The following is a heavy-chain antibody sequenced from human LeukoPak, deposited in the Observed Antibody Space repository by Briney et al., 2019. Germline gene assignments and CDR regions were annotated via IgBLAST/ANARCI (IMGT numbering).Heavy chain of an antibody. V-gene: IGHV3-21*01. Sequence: PGGSLRLSCAASGFTFSSYSMNWVRQAPGKGLEWVSSISSSSSYIYYADSVKGRFTISRDSAKNSLYLQMNSLRAEDTAVYYCARMTIYYNYMDVWGKGTTVTVSS. CDR3: ARMTIYYNYMDV. CDR2: ISSSSSYI. CDR1: GFTFSSYS. D-gene: IGHD4/OR15-4a*01. J-gene: IGHJ6*03.